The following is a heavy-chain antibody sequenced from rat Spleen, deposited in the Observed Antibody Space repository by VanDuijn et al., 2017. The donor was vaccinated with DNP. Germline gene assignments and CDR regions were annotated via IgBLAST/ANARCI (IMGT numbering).Heavy chain of an antibody. J-gene: IGHJ2*01. CDR1: GFTFSAYY. CDR2: IGSPAYAP. Sequence: EVQLVESGGGLVQPGRSLKLSCAASGFTFSAYYMAWVRQAPAKGLEWVAYIGSPAYAPYYTDSVKGRFAISRDNAKSTLYLQMNSLRSEDMATYYCVRWNSGHFDYWVQGVMVTVSS. D-gene: IGHD4-3*01. V-gene: IGHV5-22*01. CDR3: VRWNSGHFDY.